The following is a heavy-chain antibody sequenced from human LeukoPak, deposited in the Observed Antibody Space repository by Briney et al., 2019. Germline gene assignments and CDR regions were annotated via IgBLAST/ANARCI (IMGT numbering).Heavy chain of an antibody. D-gene: IGHD7-27*01. V-gene: IGHV3-15*07. J-gene: IGHJ4*02. CDR1: GFTFNDAW. CDR2: IKRKTDGGTT. CDR3: TTGNWGPH. Sequence: PGGSLRPSCAASGFTFNDAWMNWVRQAPGKGLEWVGRIKRKTDGGTTDYAAPVKGRFTISRDDSKNTLYLQMNSLKTEDTAVYYCTTGNWGPHWGQGTLVTVSS.